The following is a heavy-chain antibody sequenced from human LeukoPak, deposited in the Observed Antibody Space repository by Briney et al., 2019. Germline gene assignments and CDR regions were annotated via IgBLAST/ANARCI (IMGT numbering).Heavy chain of an antibody. CDR1: GYSFTSYL. Sequence: LGESLRISCKVSGYSFTSYLISWVLQVPGKGLELIVRIDPSDSYTNYIPSSQSHVTMSSDKSSSTAYLQWSSLKASDTAMYYCARVTTPGPWGQGTLVTVSS. V-gene: IGHV5-10-1*01. D-gene: IGHD1-14*01. CDR2: IDPSDSYT. J-gene: IGHJ5*02. CDR3: ARVTTPGP.